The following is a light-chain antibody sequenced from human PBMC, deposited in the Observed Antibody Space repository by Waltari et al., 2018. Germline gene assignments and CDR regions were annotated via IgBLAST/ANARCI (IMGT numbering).Light chain of an antibody. J-gene: IGKJ2*01. V-gene: IGKV1-5*03. Sequence: DIQMTQSPSILSASVGDRVTITCRASPSINSWLAWYQQKPGKAPNLLIYKASSLESGVPSRFGGSGSGTEFTLSISSLQPDDFATYYCQQYNTYSFTFGQGTKLEIK. CDR2: KAS. CDR1: PSINSW. CDR3: QQYNTYSFT.